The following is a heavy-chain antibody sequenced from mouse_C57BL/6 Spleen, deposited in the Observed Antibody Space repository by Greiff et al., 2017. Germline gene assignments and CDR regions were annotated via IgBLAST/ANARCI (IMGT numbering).Heavy chain of an antibody. CDR1: GFTFSSYA. D-gene: IGHD2-9*01. Sequence: EVQGVESGEGLVKPGGSLKLSCAASGFTFSSYAMSWVRQTPEKRLEWVAYISSGGDYIYYADTVKGRFTISRDNARNTLYLQMSSLKSEDTAMYYCTRAYYGYDGFAYWGQGTLVTVSA. V-gene: IGHV5-9-1*02. J-gene: IGHJ3*01. CDR2: ISSGGDYI. CDR3: TRAYYGYDGFAY.